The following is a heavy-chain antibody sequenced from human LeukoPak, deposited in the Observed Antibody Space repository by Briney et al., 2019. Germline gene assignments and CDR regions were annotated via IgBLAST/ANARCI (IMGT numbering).Heavy chain of an antibody. Sequence: PSETLSLTCTVSGGSISSSSYYWGWIRQPPGKGLEWIVSIYYSGSTYYNPSLKSRVTISVDTSKNQFSLKLSSVTAADTVVYYCARRRRTYYYDSSGYGYFDYWGQGTLVTVSS. V-gene: IGHV4-39*01. J-gene: IGHJ4*02. D-gene: IGHD3-22*01. CDR2: IYYSGST. CDR1: GGSISSSSYY. CDR3: ARRRRTYYYDSSGYGYFDY.